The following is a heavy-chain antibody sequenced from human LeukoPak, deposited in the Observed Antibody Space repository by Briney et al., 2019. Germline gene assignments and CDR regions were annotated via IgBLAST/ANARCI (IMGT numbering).Heavy chain of an antibody. CDR1: GGSISSGGYS. D-gene: IGHD4-17*01. CDR2: IYYSGST. V-gene: IGHV4-30-2*03. CDR3: ARLHYENYFDY. Sequence: SETLSLTCAVSGGSISSGGYSWSWIRQPPGKGLEWIGFIYYSGSTYYNPSLKSRVTISVDTSKNQFSLKLSSVTAADTAVYYCARLHYENYFDYWGQGTLVTVSS. J-gene: IGHJ4*02.